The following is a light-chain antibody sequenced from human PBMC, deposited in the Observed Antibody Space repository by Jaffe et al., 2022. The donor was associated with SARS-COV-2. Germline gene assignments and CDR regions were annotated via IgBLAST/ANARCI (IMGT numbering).Light chain of an antibody. CDR2: ENN. Sequence: QSVLTQPPSVSAAPGQKVTISCSGSSSNIGNNYVSWYQQLPGTAPKLLIYENNKRPSGIPDRFSGSKSGTSATLGITGLQTGDEADYYCGTRDSSLGAWVFGGGTKLTVL. J-gene: IGLJ3*02. CDR1: SSNIGNNY. V-gene: IGLV1-51*02. CDR3: GTRDSSLGAWV.